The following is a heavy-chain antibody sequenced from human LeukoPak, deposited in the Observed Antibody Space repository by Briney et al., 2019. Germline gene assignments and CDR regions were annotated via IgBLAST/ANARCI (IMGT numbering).Heavy chain of an antibody. Sequence: PSETLSLTCTVSGGSISSSSYYWGWIRQPPGKGLEWIGRIYTRANADYAPSLKSRVTMSADPSKNQLSLKLTSVTAADTAVYFGAFDIWGQGTLVTVSS. CDR1: GGSISSSSYY. J-gene: IGHJ3*02. CDR2: IYTRANA. V-gene: IGHV4-39*07. CDR3: AFDI.